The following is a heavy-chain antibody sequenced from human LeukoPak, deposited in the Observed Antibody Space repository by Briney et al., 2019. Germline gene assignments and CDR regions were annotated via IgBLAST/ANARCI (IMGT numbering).Heavy chain of an antibody. CDR3: ARDPRYNWNDGAFDI. D-gene: IGHD1-1*01. Sequence: PSETLSLTCAVSGGSITTSDWWTWVRQPPGKGLEWIGEIYHSGSTYYNPPLRSRVTISVDKSKNQFSLNLTSVTAADTAVYYCARDPRYNWNDGAFDIWGQGTMVTVSS. J-gene: IGHJ3*02. V-gene: IGHV4-4*02. CDR2: IYHSGST. CDR1: GGSITTSDW.